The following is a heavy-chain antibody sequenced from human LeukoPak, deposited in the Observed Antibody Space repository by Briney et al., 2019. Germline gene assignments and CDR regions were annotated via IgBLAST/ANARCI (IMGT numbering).Heavy chain of an antibody. J-gene: IGHJ4*02. CDR2: ISYDGSNK. CDR1: GFTFSSYG. Sequence: GGSLRLSCAASGFTFSSYGMHWVRQAPGKGLEWVAVISYDGSNKYYADSVKGRFTISRDNSKNTLYLQMNSLRAEDTAVYYCAKVSDYYDSSDKVYYFDYWGLGTLVTVSS. D-gene: IGHD3-22*01. V-gene: IGHV3-30*18. CDR3: AKVSDYYDSSDKVYYFDY.